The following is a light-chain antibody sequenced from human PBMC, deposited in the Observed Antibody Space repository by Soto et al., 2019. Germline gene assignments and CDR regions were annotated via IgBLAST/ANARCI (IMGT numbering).Light chain of an antibody. J-gene: IGLJ1*01. CDR2: DVS. V-gene: IGLV2-11*01. CDR3: CSYAGSYV. CDR1: SSDVGGYNY. Sequence: QSVLTQPRSVSGSPGQSVTISCTGTSSDVGGYNYVSWYQQHPGKAPKLMIYDVSKRPSGVPGRFSGSKSGNTASLTISGHQAEDEADYYCCSYAGSYVFGTGTKVTVL.